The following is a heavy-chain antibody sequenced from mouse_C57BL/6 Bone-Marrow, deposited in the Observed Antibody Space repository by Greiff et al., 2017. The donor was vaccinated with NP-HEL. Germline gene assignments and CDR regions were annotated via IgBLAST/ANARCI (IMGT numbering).Heavy chain of an antibody. CDR1: GYSFTGYY. D-gene: IGHD4-1*01. CDR3: ARTGPWFAY. Sequence: VHVKQSGPELVKPGASVKISCKASGYSFTGYYMNWVKQSPEKSLEWIGEINTSTGGTTYNQKFKAKATLTVDKSSSTAYMQLKSLTSEDSAVYYCARTGPWFAYWGQGTLVTVSA. J-gene: IGHJ3*01. CDR2: INTSTGGT. V-gene: IGHV1-42*01.